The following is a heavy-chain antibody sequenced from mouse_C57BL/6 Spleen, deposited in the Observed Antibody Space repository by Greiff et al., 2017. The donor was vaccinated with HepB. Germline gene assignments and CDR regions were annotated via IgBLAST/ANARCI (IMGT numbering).Heavy chain of an antibody. Sequence: EESGPGLVKPSQSLSLTCSVTGYSITSGYYWNWIRQFPGNKLEWMGYISYDGSNNYNPSLKNRISITRDTSKNQFFLKLNSVTTEDTATYYCARGDYLDYWGQGTTLTVSS. V-gene: IGHV3-6*01. CDR2: ISYDGSN. CDR1: GYSITSGYY. CDR3: ARGDYLDY. J-gene: IGHJ2*01.